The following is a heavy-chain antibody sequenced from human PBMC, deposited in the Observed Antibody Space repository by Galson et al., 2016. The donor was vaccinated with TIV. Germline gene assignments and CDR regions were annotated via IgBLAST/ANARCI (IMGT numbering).Heavy chain of an antibody. CDR3: GCGQYIEW. CDR1: GFSFTSYW. Sequence: QSGAEVKKPGESLKISCKCSGFSFTSYWIAWVRQMPGKGLEWMGLIYPDDSNTTYSPSFQGQVTISVDKSITTAYLHWSGLKASDTAMYYCGCGQYIEWWGQGTLVTVSS. V-gene: IGHV5-51*03. D-gene: IGHD2-21*01. J-gene: IGHJ1*01. CDR2: IYPDDSNT.